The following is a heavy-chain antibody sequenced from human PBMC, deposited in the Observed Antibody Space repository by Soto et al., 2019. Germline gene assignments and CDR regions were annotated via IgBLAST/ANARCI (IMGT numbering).Heavy chain of an antibody. V-gene: IGHV3-74*01. CDR1: GYMFSRHW. CDR2: ISPDGSVT. D-gene: IGHD1-26*01. J-gene: IGHJ3*02. Sequence: EVQLGESGGGLVQPGGSLRLSCEASGYMFSRHWIHWVRQAPGQGPEGVARISPDGSVTNYADFVEGRFTISRDNAKNTLSLHMGSLRAEDTAVYYGARPRSMSSSGFDIWGQGTMVIVSA. CDR3: ARPRSMSSSGFDI.